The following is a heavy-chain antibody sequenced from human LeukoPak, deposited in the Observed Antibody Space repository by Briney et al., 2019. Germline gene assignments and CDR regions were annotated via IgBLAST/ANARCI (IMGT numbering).Heavy chain of an antibody. J-gene: IGHJ4*02. CDR3: ARDGPSEGVYYDNSGYYEAIDY. V-gene: IGHV1-18*01. Sequence: ASVKVSCKASGYTFTSYGISWVRQAPGQGLEWMGWISAYNGNTNYAQKLQGRVTMTTDTSTSTAYMELRSLRSDDTAVYYCARDGPSEGVYYDNSGYYEAIDYWGQGTLVTVSS. CDR1: GYTFTSYG. CDR2: ISAYNGNT. D-gene: IGHD3-22*01.